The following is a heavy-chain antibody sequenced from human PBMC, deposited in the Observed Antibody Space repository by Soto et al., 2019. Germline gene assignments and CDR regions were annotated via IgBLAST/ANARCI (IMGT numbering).Heavy chain of an antibody. CDR2: IWYDGSNK. D-gene: IGHD4-4*01. V-gene: IGHV3-33*01. J-gene: IGHJ4*02. CDR3: ATTVTTAGSGSFDY. CDR1: GFTFSSYG. Sequence: GGSLRLSCAASGFTFSSYGMHWVRQAPGKGLEWVAVIWYDGSNKYYADSVKGRFTISRDNSKNTLYLQMNSLRAEDTAVYYCATTVTTAGSGSFDYWGQGTLVTVSS.